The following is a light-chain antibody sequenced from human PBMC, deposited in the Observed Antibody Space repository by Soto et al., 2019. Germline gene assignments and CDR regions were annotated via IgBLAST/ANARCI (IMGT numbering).Light chain of an antibody. CDR3: QQYGSSPIT. Sequence: EIVMTQSPATLSVSPGERATLSCRASQSVGINLAWYQHKPGQAPRLLIYGASSRATGIPDRFSGSGSGTDFTLTISRLEPEDFAVYYCQQYGSSPITFGQGTRLEIK. CDR2: GAS. J-gene: IGKJ5*01. CDR1: QSVGIN. V-gene: IGKV3-20*01.